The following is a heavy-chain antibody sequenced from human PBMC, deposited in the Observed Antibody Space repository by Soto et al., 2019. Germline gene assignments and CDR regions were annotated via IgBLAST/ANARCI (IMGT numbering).Heavy chain of an antibody. Sequence: KTSETLSLTCTVSGGSVSSGSYYWSWIRQPPGKGLECIGYIYYSGSFNYNPSLKSRVTISVDTSKRQFSLRLESVTAADTAVYYCARGGGVTATFDYWGQGTLVTVSS. CDR2: IYYSGSF. CDR3: ARGGGVTATFDY. CDR1: GGSVSSGSYY. D-gene: IGHD5-18*01. J-gene: IGHJ4*02. V-gene: IGHV4-61*01.